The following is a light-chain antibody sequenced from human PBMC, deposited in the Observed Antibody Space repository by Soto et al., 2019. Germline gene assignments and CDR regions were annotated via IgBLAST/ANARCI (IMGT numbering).Light chain of an antibody. V-gene: IGKV3-20*01. J-gene: IGKJ5*01. CDR1: QSVSSIY. CDR2: ATS. CDR3: QQYGSSPIT. Sequence: EIVLTQSPGTLSLSPGERATLYCRASQSVSSIYLAWYQQKPGQAPSLLIYATSSRATGIPDRFSGSGSGTDFSLTISRLEPEDFAVYYCQQYGSSPITFGQGTRLEIK.